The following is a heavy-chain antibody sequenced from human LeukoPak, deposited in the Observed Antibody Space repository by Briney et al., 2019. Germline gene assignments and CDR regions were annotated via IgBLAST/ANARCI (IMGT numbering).Heavy chain of an antibody. CDR1: GGSFSGYY. CDR2: INHSGST. V-gene: IGHV4-34*01. J-gene: IGHJ4*02. CDR3: ARGRGSGWYWYFDY. Sequence: SETLSLTCAVYGGSFSGYYWSWIRQPPGKGLEWIGEINHSGSTNYNPSLKNRVTISVDTSKNQFSLKLSSVTAADTAVYYCARGRGSGWYWYFDYWGQGTLVTVSS. D-gene: IGHD6-19*01.